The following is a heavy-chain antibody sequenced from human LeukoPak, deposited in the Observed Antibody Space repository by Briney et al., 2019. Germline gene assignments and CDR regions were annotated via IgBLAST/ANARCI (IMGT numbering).Heavy chain of an antibody. J-gene: IGHJ4*02. CDR2: INSDGRGT. CDR3: ARAGRGLRYFDWLTHDY. V-gene: IGHV3-74*01. CDR1: GFTFSSYW. D-gene: IGHD3-9*01. Sequence: GSLRLSCAASGFTFSSYWMHWVRQAPGKGLMWVSRINSDGRGTNYADSVKGRFTISRDNAKNTVYLQMNSLRVEDTAVYYCARAGRGLRYFDWLTHDYWGQGTLVTVSS.